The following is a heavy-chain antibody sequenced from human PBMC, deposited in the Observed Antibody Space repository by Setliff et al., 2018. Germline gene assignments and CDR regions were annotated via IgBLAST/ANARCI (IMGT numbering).Heavy chain of an antibody. Sequence: SETLSLTCTVSGGSISSYYWSWIRQPPGKGLEWIGYIYTSGSTNYNPSVKSRVTISLDTSKNHFSLKLDSVTAADTALYYCARAPPNRYSGSYEYFYMDVWGKGTTVTVSS. CDR2: IYTSGST. CDR3: ARAPPNRYSGSYEYFYMDV. D-gene: IGHD1-26*01. J-gene: IGHJ6*03. V-gene: IGHV4-4*08. CDR1: GGSISSYY.